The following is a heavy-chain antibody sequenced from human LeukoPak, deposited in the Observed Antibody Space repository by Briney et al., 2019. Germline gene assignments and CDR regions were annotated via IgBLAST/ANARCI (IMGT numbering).Heavy chain of an antibody. J-gene: IGHJ5*02. CDR3: ARLYGSGSLGDWLDP. CDR1: GGSITTYY. D-gene: IGHD3-10*01. V-gene: IGHV4-59*08. Sequence: PSETLSLTCSVSGGSITTYYWSWIRQPPGKGLEWIGYFYYGETTNYNPSLKSRLTISVDTSKNQLSLKLSSVTAADTAVYYCARLYGSGSLGDWLDPWGQGTLVIVSS. CDR2: FYYGETT.